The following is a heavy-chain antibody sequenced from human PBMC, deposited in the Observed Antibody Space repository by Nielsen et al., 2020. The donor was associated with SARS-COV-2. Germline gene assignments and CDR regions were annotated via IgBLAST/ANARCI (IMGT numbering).Heavy chain of an antibody. CDR3: ASLGDSSSWLFDY. D-gene: IGHD6-13*01. V-gene: IGHV4-61*01. CDR2: IYYSGST. J-gene: IGHJ4*02. Sequence: SETLSLTCTVSGGSISSSSYYWSWIRQPPGKGLEWIGYIYYSGSTNYNPSLKSRVTISVDTSKNQFSLKLSSVTAADTAVYYCASLGDSSSWLFDYWGQGTLVTVSS. CDR1: GGSISSSSYY.